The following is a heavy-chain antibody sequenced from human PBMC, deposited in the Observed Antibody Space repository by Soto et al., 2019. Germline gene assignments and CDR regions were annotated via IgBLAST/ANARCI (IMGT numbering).Heavy chain of an antibody. CDR2: IKSKTNGGTI. J-gene: IGHJ4*02. Sequence: EVQLVESGGSLVEPGGSLRLSCAASGFTFNNAWMNWVRQAPGKGLEWVARIKSKTNGGTINYAAPVKGRFIISRADSKNTLHLQMNSLKIEDTAMYFCTRDAIFDYWGQGTLVTVSS. CDR3: TRDAIFDY. V-gene: IGHV3-15*07. CDR1: GFTFNNAW.